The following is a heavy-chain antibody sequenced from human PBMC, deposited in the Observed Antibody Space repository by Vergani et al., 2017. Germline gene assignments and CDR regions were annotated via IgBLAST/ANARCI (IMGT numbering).Heavy chain of an antibody. D-gene: IGHD2-21*02. CDR3: AKYLRDSTDRLPDS. Sequence: EVQPLESGGGLLQPGGSLRLSCAASGFTFTSYAMSWVRQAPGKGLEWVSAISGSGDSTYYAHAVKGRFTISRDNSKDILYLQMDSLRSEDTALYYCAKYLRDSTDRLPDSWGPGTLVIVSS. CDR2: ISGSGDST. V-gene: IGHV3-23*01. J-gene: IGHJ4*02. CDR1: GFTFTSYA.